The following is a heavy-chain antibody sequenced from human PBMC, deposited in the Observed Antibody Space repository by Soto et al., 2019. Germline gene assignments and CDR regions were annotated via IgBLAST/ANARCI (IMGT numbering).Heavy chain of an antibody. CDR1: GYTFTSYA. V-gene: IGHV1-3*01. D-gene: IGHD1-26*01. J-gene: IGHJ4*02. Sequence: ASVKVSCKASGYTFTSYAMQWVRQAPGQRLEWMGWINAGNGNTKYSQKFQGRVTITRDTSTSTAYMELRSLRSDDTAVYYCARGLGAQIVDYWGQGTLVTVSS. CDR2: INAGNGNT. CDR3: ARGLGAQIVDY.